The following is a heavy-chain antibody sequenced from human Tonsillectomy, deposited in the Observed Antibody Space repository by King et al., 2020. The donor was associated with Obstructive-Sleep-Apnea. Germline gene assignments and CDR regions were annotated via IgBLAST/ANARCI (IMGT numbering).Heavy chain of an antibody. Sequence: VQLVESGGGVVQPGRSLRLSCAASGFTFSSFAMHWVRQTPGEGLEWVAVISYDGINKYYADSVKGRFTISRDNSKNTLYMQMNTLRAEDTAVYYCARDRRYTSGWSPGYFDLWGRGTLVTVSS. CDR2: ISYDGINK. J-gene: IGHJ2*01. D-gene: IGHD6-19*01. CDR1: GFTFSSFA. CDR3: ARDRRYTSGWSPGYFDL. V-gene: IGHV3-30*04.